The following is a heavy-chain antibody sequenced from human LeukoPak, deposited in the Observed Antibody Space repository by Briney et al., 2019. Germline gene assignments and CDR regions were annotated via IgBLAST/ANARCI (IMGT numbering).Heavy chain of an antibody. V-gene: IGHV4-34*01. CDR2: INHSGSP. Sequence: PSETLSLTCAVYGGSFSGYYWSWIRQPPGKGLEWIGEINHSGSPNYNPSLKSRITISADTSKHQFSLKLSSVTAADTAIYYCASAPYTSWFESWGQGTLVTVSS. CDR1: GGSFSGYY. D-gene: IGHD6-13*01. J-gene: IGHJ5*01. CDR3: ASAPYTSWFES.